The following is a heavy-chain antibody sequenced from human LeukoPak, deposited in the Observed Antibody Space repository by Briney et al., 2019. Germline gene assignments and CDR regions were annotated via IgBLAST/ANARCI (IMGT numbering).Heavy chain of an antibody. D-gene: IGHD1-26*01. J-gene: IGHJ4*02. Sequence: GGSLRLSCAASGFTFSSYSMNWVRQAPGKGLEWVSSISSSSSYIYYADSVKGRFTISRDNAKNSLYLQMNSLRAEDTAVYYCARDSVSPRSSYPFDYWGQGALVTVSS. CDR1: GFTFSSYS. CDR3: ARDSVSPRSSYPFDY. CDR2: ISSSSSYI. V-gene: IGHV3-21*01.